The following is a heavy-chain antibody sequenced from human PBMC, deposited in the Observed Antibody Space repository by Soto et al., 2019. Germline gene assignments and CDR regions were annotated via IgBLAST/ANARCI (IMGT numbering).Heavy chain of an antibody. CDR1: GDSVSSNSAA. CDR3: ARGRADYDFWSGLVLEPSYYYYGMDV. J-gene: IGHJ6*02. V-gene: IGHV6-1*01. CDR2: TYYRPKWYN. D-gene: IGHD3-3*01. Sequence: SQTLSLTCAISGDSVSSNSAAWNWIRQSPSRGLEWLGRTYYRPKWYNDYAVSVKSRITINPDTSKNQFSLQLNSVTPEDTAVYYCARGRADYDFWSGLVLEPSYYYYGMDVWGQGTTVTVSS.